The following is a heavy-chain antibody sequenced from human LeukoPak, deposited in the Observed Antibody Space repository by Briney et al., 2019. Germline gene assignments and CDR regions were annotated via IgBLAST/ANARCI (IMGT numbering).Heavy chain of an antibody. V-gene: IGHV3-7*01. CDR3: AKEGGGWYLDY. CDR1: GFTFSSYW. J-gene: IGHJ4*02. D-gene: IGHD6-19*01. CDR2: IKQDGGEK. Sequence: GGSLRLSCAASGFTFSSYWMSWVRQAPGRGLEWVANIKQDGGEKYYVDSVKGRFSIPRDNAKNSLHLHMNSLRAEDTAVYYCAKEGGGWYLDYWGQGTLVTVSS.